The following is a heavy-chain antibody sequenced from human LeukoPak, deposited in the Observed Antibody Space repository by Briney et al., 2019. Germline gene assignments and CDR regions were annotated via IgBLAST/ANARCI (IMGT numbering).Heavy chain of an antibody. CDR1: GYTFTGYY. D-gene: IGHD1-26*01. CDR2: INPNSGGT. CDR3: ARDWDSGSYPADY. J-gene: IGHJ4*02. Sequence: ASVKVSCKASGYTFTGYYMHWVRQAPGQGLEWMGWINPNSGGTNYARKFQGRVTMTRDTSISTAYMELSRLRSDDTAVYYCARDWDSGSYPADYWGQGTLVTVSS. V-gene: IGHV1-2*02.